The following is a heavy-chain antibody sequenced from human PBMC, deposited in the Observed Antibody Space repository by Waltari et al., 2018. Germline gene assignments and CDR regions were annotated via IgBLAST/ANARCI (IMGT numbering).Heavy chain of an antibody. J-gene: IGHJ3*01. Sequence: EVQLLQSGTELKKPGSTVKISCQVSGYRFTDYYIHWVQQAPGKGPQWMGLVHPEDGETIYAERFQGRVTITAYTSTETAFMELSSLTSDDTAVYYCVTALGDRSSASRPFDVWGLGTLITVSS. CDR3: VTALGDRSSASRPFDV. CDR2: VHPEDGET. CDR1: GYRFTDYY. V-gene: IGHV1-69-2*01. D-gene: IGHD3-10*01.